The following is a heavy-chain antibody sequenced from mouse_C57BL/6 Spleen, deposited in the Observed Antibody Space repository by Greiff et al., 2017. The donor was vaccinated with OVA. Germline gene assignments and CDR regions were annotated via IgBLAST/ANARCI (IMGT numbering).Heavy chain of an antibody. Sequence: EVQRVESGPGLVKPSQSLSLTCSVTGYSITSGYYWNWIRQFPGNKLEWMGYISYDGSNNYNPSLKNRISITRDTSKNQFFLKLNSVTTEDTATYYCARDQGYFDYWGQGTTLTVSS. J-gene: IGHJ2*01. CDR1: GYSITSGYY. D-gene: IGHD3-2*02. CDR3: ARDQGYFDY. V-gene: IGHV3-6*01. CDR2: ISYDGSN.